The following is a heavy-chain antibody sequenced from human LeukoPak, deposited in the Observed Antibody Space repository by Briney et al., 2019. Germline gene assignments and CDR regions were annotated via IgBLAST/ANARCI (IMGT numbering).Heavy chain of an antibody. CDR2: ISWNSGTK. D-gene: IGHD2-8*01. Sequence: GGSLRLSCAASGFTFGYYAMHWVRQAPGKGLEWVSGISWNSGTKGYADSVKGRFTISRDNAKNSLYLQMNSLRGEDAALYYCAVLHYYAMDVWGQGTTVTVSS. CDR1: GFTFGYYA. CDR3: AVLHYYAMDV. V-gene: IGHV3-9*01. J-gene: IGHJ6*02.